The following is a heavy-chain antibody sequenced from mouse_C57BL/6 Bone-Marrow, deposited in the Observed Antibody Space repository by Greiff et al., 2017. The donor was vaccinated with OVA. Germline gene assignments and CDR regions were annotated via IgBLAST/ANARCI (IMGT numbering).Heavy chain of an antibody. Sequence: EVQLQQSGPELVKPGASVKISCKASGYTFTDYYMNWVKQSHGKSLEWIGDINPNNGGTSYNQKFKGKATLTVDKSSSPAYMELRSLTSEDSAVYDCARPPLRRYFDVWGTGTTVTVSS. J-gene: IGHJ1*03. CDR3: ARPPLRRYFDV. CDR1: GYTFTDYY. CDR2: INPNNGGT. D-gene: IGHD2-12*01. V-gene: IGHV1-26*01.